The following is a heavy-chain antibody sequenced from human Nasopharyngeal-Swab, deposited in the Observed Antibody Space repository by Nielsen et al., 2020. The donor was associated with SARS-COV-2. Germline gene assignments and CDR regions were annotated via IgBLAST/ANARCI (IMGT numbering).Heavy chain of an antibody. J-gene: IGHJ5*02. CDR3: ARVVKSLDHITMVQGVRTLDP. CDR2: IYHSGST. Sequence: WIRQPPGKGLEWIREIYHSGSTNYNPSLKSRVTISVDKSKNQFSLKLISVTAADTAVYYCARVVKSLDHITMVQGVRTLDPWGQGTLVTVSS. V-gene: IGHV4-4*02. D-gene: IGHD3-10*01.